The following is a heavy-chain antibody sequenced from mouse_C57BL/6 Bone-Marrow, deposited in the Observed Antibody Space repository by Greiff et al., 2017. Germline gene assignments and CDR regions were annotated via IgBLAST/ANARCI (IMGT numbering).Heavy chain of an antibody. CDR2: ISYSGST. J-gene: IGHJ4*01. CDR3: ASSYDYYAMDY. V-gene: IGHV3-1*01. Sequence: EVKVVESGPGMVKPSQSLSLTCTVTGYSITSGYDWHWIRHFPGNKLEWMGYISYSGSTNYNPSLKSRISITHDTSKNHFFLKLNSVTTEDTATYYCASSYDYYAMDYWGQGTSVTVSS. CDR1: GYSITSGYD.